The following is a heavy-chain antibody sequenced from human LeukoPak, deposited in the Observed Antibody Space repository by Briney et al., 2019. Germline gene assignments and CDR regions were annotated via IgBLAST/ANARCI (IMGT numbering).Heavy chain of an antibody. CDR3: ARDSGGYYDSSGYCVY. D-gene: IGHD3-22*01. Sequence: GGSLRLSCAASGFTFSSYAMSWVRQAPGKGLEWVSSISSSSSYIYYADSVKGRFTISRDNAKNSLYLQMNSLRAEDTAVYYCARDSGGYYDSSGYCVYWGQGTLVTVSS. J-gene: IGHJ4*02. CDR1: GFTFSSYA. CDR2: ISSSSSYI. V-gene: IGHV3-21*01.